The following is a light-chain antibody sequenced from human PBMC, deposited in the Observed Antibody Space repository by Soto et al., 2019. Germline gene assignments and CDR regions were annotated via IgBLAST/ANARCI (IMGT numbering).Light chain of an antibody. CDR3: QQSYSTPRT. CDR2: AAS. Sequence: DIQMTQSPSSLSASVGDRVTITCRASQSISNYLNWYQQTPGKAPKLLIYAASSLHSGVPSRFSGRGAGTDFTLTISSLQPEDCATYYCQQSYSTPRTFGQGTKLQIK. CDR1: QSISNY. J-gene: IGKJ2*01. V-gene: IGKV1-39*01.